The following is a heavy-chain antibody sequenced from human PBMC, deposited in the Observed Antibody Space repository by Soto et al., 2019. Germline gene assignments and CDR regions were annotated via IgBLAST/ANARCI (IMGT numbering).Heavy chain of an antibody. J-gene: IGHJ4*02. D-gene: IGHD3-10*01. CDR3: ARVHPSGSYLDDQIDY. Sequence: QVQLVQSGAEVKKPGSSVKVSCKASGGTFSSYTISWVRQAPGQGLEWMGRIIPILGIANYAQKFQGRVTITADKSTSTAYMELSSLRSEDTAVYYCARVHPSGSYLDDQIDYWGQGTLVTVSS. CDR2: IIPILGIA. CDR1: GGTFSSYT. V-gene: IGHV1-69*02.